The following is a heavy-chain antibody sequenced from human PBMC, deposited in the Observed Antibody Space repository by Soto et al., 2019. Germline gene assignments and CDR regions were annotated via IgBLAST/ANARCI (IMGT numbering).Heavy chain of an antibody. V-gene: IGHV5-51*01. D-gene: IGHD3-22*01. J-gene: IGHJ4*02. CDR3: ARLYGYYDSSGYHYYFDY. CDR2: INPGDSDA. Sequence: GESLKISCRGSGYSFTNYWIGWVRQMPGKGLEWMGNINPGDSDAKHSPSFQGQVTMSADKSISTAYLQWSSLRASDTAMYYCARLYGYYDSSGYHYYFDYWGQGTLVNVSS. CDR1: GYSFTNYW.